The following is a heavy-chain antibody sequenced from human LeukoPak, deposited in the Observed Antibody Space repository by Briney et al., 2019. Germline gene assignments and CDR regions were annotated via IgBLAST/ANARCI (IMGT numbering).Heavy chain of an antibody. Sequence: GRSLRLSCAASGFTFSSYGMHWVRQAPGKGLEWVAVICYDGSNKYYADPVKGRFTISRDNSKNTLYLQMNSLRAEDTAVYYCARDNLYCSGGSCYFGDPLAYYFDYWGQGTLVTVSS. V-gene: IGHV3-33*01. CDR3: ARDNLYCSGGSCYFGDPLAYYFDY. D-gene: IGHD2-15*01. J-gene: IGHJ4*02. CDR1: GFTFSSYG. CDR2: ICYDGSNK.